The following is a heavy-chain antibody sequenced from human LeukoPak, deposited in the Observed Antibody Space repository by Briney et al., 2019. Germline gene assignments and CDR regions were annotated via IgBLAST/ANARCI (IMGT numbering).Heavy chain of an antibody. CDR1: GYAFSSGYY. CDR3: TRVPYDYVWASYDY. Sequence: PSATPSPTTTVSGYAFSSGYYWGWIRQPPGKGLEWIGSIYHSGGTYYNPSLKSRVTISVDTSKNQFFRKLRTVTAADTPVEYSTRVPYDYVWASYDYWGQGTLVTVYS. CDR2: IYHSGGT. J-gene: IGHJ4*02. D-gene: IGHD3-16*01. V-gene: IGHV4-38-2*02.